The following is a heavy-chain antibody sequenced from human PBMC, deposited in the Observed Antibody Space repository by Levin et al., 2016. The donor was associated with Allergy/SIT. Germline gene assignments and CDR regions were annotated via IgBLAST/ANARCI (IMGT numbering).Heavy chain of an antibody. CDR1: GYSFTSYW. CDR3: AIDPCSGGSCYSDY. D-gene: IGHD2-15*01. Sequence: KVSCKGSGYSFTSYWISWVRQMPGKGLEWMGRIDPSDSYTNYSPSFQGHVTISADKSISTAYLQWSSLKASDTAMYYCAIDPCSGGSCYSDYWGQGTLVTVSS. V-gene: IGHV5-10-1*01. J-gene: IGHJ4*02. CDR2: IDPSDSYT.